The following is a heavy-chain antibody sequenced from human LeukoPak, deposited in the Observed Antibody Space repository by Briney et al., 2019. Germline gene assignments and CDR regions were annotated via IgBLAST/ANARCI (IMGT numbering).Heavy chain of an antibody. CDR1: GYSIRSGFY. V-gene: IGHV4-38-2*02. CDR3: ARAVGYFDWLPLFDY. Sequence: TASETLSLTCTVSGYSIRSGFYWGWIRQPPGKGLEWIGNIYHSGITYYTPSLKSRVTVSVDTSKNQFYLKVSSVTAADTAVYYCARAVGYFDWLPLFDYWGQGTLVTVSS. D-gene: IGHD3-9*01. CDR2: IYHSGIT. J-gene: IGHJ4*02.